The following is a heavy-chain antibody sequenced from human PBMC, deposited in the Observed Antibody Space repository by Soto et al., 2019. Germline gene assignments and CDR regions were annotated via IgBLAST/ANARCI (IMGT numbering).Heavy chain of an antibody. CDR1: GGSISSGGYY. J-gene: IGHJ4*02. CDR2: IYYSGST. D-gene: IGHD1-26*01. CDR3: ARSLEWEQVLEY. Sequence: KPWETLSLTCTVSGGSISSGGYYWSWIRQHPGKGLEWIGYIYYSGSTYYNPSLKSRVTISGDTSKTQFSLKLSSVTAADTAVYYCARSLEWEQVLEYWGQGTLVTVSS. V-gene: IGHV4-31*03.